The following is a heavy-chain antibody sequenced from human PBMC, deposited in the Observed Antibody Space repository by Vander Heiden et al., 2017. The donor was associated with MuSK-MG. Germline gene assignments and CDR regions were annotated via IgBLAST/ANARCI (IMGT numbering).Heavy chain of an antibody. CDR1: GYTFINYW. V-gene: IGHV5-51*03. D-gene: IGHD2-2*01. Sequence: EVQLVQSGAEVKKPGESLKISCKTSGYTFINYWIGWVRQMPGKGLEWMGIIYPDDSDIRYSPSFEGQVTISADQSTSTAYLQWRSLKTSDTAMYYCARRWMNCTGTTCRPYYFDYWGQGTLVTVSS. CDR3: ARRWMNCTGTTCRPYYFDY. CDR2: IYPDDSDI. J-gene: IGHJ4*02.